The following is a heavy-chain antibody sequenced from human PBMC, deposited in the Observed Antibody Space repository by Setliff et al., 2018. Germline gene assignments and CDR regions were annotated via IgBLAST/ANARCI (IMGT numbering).Heavy chain of an antibody. CDR2: IXXSGXT. J-gene: IGHJ3*02. V-gene: IGHV4-34*01. CDR1: GGSFSGYY. Sequence: SETLSLTCAVYGGSFSGYYWSWIRKPPGKXLXXIGXIXXSGXTNDNPSLXSRVTISVDTSKNQFSLKLSSVTAADTAVYYCARGPSSGSYSDAFDIWGQGTMVTVSS. CDR3: ARGPSSGSYSDAFDI. D-gene: IGHD1-26*01.